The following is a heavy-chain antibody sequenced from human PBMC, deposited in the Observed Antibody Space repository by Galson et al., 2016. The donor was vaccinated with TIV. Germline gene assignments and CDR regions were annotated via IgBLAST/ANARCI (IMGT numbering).Heavy chain of an antibody. D-gene: IGHD6-19*01. CDR3: ARQSLAVAGAPFDP. V-gene: IGHV4-4*07. Sequence: LSLTCPFSGGSISSYYWSWIRQPAGKGLEWIGRIYSSGSTQYNTSLQSRVTMSVDTSKNQFSRNLKSVTAADTAVYYCARQSLAVAGAPFDPWGQGTLVTVSS. CDR2: IYSSGST. J-gene: IGHJ5*02. CDR1: GGSISSYY.